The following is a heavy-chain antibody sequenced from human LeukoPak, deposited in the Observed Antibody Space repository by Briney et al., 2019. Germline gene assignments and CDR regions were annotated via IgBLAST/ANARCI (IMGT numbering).Heavy chain of an antibody. J-gene: IGHJ3*02. CDR2: IYSDDST. CDR3: ARWVGATWAFDI. V-gene: IGHV3-66*01. D-gene: IGHD1-26*01. CDR1: GFTFSLYW. Sequence: GGSLRLSCAASGFTFSLYWMHWVRQAPGKGQEWVSLIYSDDSTYYADSVKGRFTISRDNSENTLYLQMSSLRAEDTAVYYCARWVGATWAFDIWGQGTMVTVSS.